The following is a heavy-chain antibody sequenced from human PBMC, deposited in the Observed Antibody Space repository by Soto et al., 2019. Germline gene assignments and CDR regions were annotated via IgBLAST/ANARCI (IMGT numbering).Heavy chain of an antibody. D-gene: IGHD3-22*01. V-gene: IGHV3-48*02. J-gene: IGHJ6*02. Sequence: ESGGGLVQPGGSLRLSCAASGFTFSSYSMNWVRQAPGKGLEWVSYISSSSSTIYYADSVKGRFTISRDNAKNSLYLQMNSLRDEDTAVYYCARMGSSGYYYYYGMDVWGQGTTVTVSS. CDR2: ISSSSSTI. CDR3: ARMGSSGYYYYYGMDV. CDR1: GFTFSSYS.